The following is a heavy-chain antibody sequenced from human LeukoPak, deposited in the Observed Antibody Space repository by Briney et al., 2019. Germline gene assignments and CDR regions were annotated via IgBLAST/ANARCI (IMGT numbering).Heavy chain of an antibody. CDR2: ITTGGRNM. Sequence: GGSLRLSCAASGFTFSDHYMSWIRQAPGKGLEWVSYITTGGRNMYYADSVKGRFTISGDNAKNSLYPQMNSLRAEDTAVYYCARIHESNWFDPWGQGTLVTVSS. CDR1: GFTFSDHY. D-gene: IGHD5-18*01. J-gene: IGHJ5*02. CDR3: ARIHESNWFDP. V-gene: IGHV3-11*01.